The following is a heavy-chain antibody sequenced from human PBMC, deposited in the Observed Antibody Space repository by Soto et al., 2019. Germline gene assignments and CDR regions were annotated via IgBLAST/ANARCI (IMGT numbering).Heavy chain of an antibody. D-gene: IGHD4-17*01. V-gene: IGHV3-23*01. Sequence: LRLSCEASGFTFRNYVMAWVRQAPGKGLEWVSGISGSGDATFYADSVEGRFTVSRDNSKNTLYLQMNSLGAEDTAVYYCAKPPTTKTTYNWYLDLWGRGTLVTVSS. CDR2: ISGSGDAT. J-gene: IGHJ2*01. CDR3: AKPPTTKTTYNWYLDL. CDR1: GFTFRNYV.